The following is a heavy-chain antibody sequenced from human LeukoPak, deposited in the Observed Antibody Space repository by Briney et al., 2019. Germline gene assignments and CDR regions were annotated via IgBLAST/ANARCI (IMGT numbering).Heavy chain of an antibody. CDR1: GGSIISYY. CDR2: IHSSGST. J-gene: IGHJ4*02. Sequence: SETLSLTCTVSGGSIISYYWSWIRQPPGQGLEWIAFIHSSGSTGYSPSLKSRVTISVDTSKNHFSLKVTSLTPADAGVYYCARSLPGAIGAADLWGQGTLVTVSS. V-gene: IGHV4-59*01. D-gene: IGHD1-26*01. CDR3: ARSLPGAIGAADL.